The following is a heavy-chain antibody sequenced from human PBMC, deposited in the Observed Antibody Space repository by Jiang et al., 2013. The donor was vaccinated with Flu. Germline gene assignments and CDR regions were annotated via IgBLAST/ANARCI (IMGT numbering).Heavy chain of an antibody. D-gene: IGHD6-13*01. Sequence: EYGSGLVKPSETLSLTCTVSGGSISSYYWSWIRQPPGKGLEWIGYIYYSGSTNYNPSLKSRVTISVDTSKNQFSLKLSSVTAADTAVYYCARHAAGYSSSPDVWGQGTTVTVSS. V-gene: IGHV4-59*08. CDR1: GGSISSYY. CDR2: IYYSGST. J-gene: IGHJ6*02. CDR3: ARHAAGYSSSPDV.